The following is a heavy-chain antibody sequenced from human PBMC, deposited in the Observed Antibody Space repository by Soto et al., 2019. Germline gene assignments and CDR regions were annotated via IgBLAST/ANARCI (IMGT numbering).Heavy chain of an antibody. J-gene: IGHJ4*02. CDR3: ARAEAYYDSSGYYPYYFDY. V-gene: IGHV4-59*01. CDR1: GGSIISYY. Sequence: PSATLYLTSTVSGGSIISYYGSWIRQPPGKGLEWIGYIYYSGSTNYNPSLKSRVTISVDTSKNQFSLKLSSVTAADTAVYYCARAEAYYDSSGYYPYYFDYWGQGTLVTVSS. D-gene: IGHD3-22*01. CDR2: IYYSGST.